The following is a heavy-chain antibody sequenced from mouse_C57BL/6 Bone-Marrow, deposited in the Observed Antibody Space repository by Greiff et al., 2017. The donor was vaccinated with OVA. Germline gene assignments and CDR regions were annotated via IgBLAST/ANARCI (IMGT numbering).Heavy chain of an antibody. CDR1: GFTFSSYG. Sequence: DVKLQESGGDLVKPGGSLKLSCAASGFTFSSYGMSWVRQTPDKRLEWVATISSGGSYTYYPDSVKGRFTISRDNAKNTLYLQMSSLKSEDTAMYYCARPGVYYYGSSPSYWYFDVWGTGTTVTVSS. D-gene: IGHD1-1*01. CDR3: ARPGVYYYGSSPSYWYFDV. J-gene: IGHJ1*03. CDR2: ISSGGSYT. V-gene: IGHV5-6*02.